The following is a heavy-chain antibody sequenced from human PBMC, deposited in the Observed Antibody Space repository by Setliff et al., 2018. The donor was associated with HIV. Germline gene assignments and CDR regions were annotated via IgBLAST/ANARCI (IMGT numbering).Heavy chain of an antibody. CDR3: ARAAAGNTGPFDL. V-gene: IGHV4-61*02. Sequence: TLSLTCTVSDSGTYYWSWIRQPAGKGLEWIGRVSSRGDTNYNPSLKSRVTMSIDTSKNQFSLKLTSVTASDTAVYYCARAAAGNTGPFDLWGQGSPVTVSS. CDR2: VSSRGDT. J-gene: IGHJ5*02. D-gene: IGHD4-17*01. CDR1: DSGTYY.